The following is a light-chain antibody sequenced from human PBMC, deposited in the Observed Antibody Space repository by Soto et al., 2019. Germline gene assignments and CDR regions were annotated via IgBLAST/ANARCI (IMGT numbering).Light chain of an antibody. CDR3: QQSYSRPLT. J-gene: IGKJ4*01. V-gene: IGKV1-39*01. CDR2: AGF. CDR1: HPISSY. Sequence: DIQMIQSPSSLSASLGDRVIITCRASHPISSYDNWYQQKPGKAPNLLLSAGFTLQSGAPSRFSGDRSGADYTLIINNLQREDSATYFCQQSYSRPLTFGGGTQV.